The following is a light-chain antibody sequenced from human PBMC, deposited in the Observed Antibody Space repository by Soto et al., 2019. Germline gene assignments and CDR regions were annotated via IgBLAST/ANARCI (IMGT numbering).Light chain of an antibody. V-gene: IGKV1-39*01. CDR3: QRGYTTPR. Sequence: DIQMTQSPSNLSASIGDRVTITCRASQTIDNYLNWYQQKPGKAPKLLISAASRLQSGVPSRFSGVGSGTDFTLTINTLQPEDIATYFCQRGYTTPRFDGGTKVEIK. J-gene: IGKJ4*01. CDR2: AAS. CDR1: QTIDNY.